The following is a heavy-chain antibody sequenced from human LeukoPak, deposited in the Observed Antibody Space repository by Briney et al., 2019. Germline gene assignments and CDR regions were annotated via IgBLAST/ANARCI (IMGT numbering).Heavy chain of an antibody. D-gene: IGHD2-15*01. V-gene: IGHV3-7*01. J-gene: IGHJ4*02. Sequence: PGGSLRLSCAASEFTFSNYLMTWVRQAPGKGLEWVANINQDGSEKYYGDSVKGRFIISRDNAENSLFLRMNSLRAEDTALYYCARARQAPANVFSDYWGQGVLVTVSS. CDR1: EFTFSNYL. CDR3: ARARQAPANVFSDY. CDR2: INQDGSEK.